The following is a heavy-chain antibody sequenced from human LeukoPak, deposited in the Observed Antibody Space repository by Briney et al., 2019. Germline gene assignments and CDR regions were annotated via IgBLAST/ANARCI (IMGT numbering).Heavy chain of an antibody. CDR2: ISGGGGGT. Sequence: GGSLRLSCAASGFTFSSYAMSWVRQAPGKGLEWVSDISGGGGGTYYADSVKGRFTISRDNSKSTLYLQMNSLRADDTAVYYCAKFAGSSRSFDYWGQGTLVTVSA. V-gene: IGHV3-23*01. J-gene: IGHJ4*02. CDR1: GFTFSSYA. CDR3: AKFAGSSRSFDY. D-gene: IGHD6-13*01.